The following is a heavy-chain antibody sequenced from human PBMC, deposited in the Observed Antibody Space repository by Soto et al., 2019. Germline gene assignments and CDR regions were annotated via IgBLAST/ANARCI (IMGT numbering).Heavy chain of an antibody. D-gene: IGHD3-10*01. J-gene: IGHJ1*01. CDR1: GGSISSGGYY. Sequence: QVQLQESGPGLVKPSQTLSLTCTVSGGSISSGGYYWSWIRQHPGKGLEWIGYIYDSGSTYYNPSLKNRRTITGDTSKNQLSLKLGSVTAADTAVYYGGGGEVRTTFQHWGQGTLVTVSS. CDR3: GGGEVRTTFQH. V-gene: IGHV4-31*03. CDR2: IYDSGST.